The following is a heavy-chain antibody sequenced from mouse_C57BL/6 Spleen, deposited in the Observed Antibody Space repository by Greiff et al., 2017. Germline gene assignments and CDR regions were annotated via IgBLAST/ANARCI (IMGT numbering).Heavy chain of an antibody. J-gene: IGHJ3*01. D-gene: IGHD1-1*01. CDR3: TKDYGSRDWFAY. Sequence: EVQLQQSGTVLARPGASVKMSCKTSGYTFTSYWMHWVKQRPGQGLEWIGAIYPGNSDTSYNQKFKGKAKLTAVTSASTAYMELSSLTNEDSAVYYGTKDYGSRDWFAYWGQGTLVTVSA. CDR2: IYPGNSDT. V-gene: IGHV1-5*01. CDR1: GYTFTSYW.